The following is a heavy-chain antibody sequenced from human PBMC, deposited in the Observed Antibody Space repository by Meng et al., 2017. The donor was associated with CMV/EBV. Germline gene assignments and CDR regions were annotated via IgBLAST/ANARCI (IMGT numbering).Heavy chain of an antibody. CDR1: GFTFSDYY. CDR3: VRSSGWSLFDY. V-gene: IGHV1-2*02. D-gene: IGHD6-19*01. J-gene: IGHJ4*02. Sequence: QVQLVQSGAEMKKPGASVKVSCTTCGFTFSDYYIHWVRQAPGQGLEWMGWVNSNNDATNYARKFQGRVSMTRDTSISTAHMELSRLMSDDTAVYYCVRSSGWSLFDYWGQGTLVTVSS. CDR2: VNSNNDAT.